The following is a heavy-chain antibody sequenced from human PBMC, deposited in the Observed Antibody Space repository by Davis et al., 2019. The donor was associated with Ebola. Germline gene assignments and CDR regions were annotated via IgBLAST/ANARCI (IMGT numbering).Heavy chain of an antibody. V-gene: IGHV2-26*01. CDR3: ARIQYSRDYYGMDV. CDR1: GFSLSNARMG. CDR2: IFSNDEK. Sequence: SGPTLVKPTETLTLTCTVSGFSLSNARMGVSWIRQPPGKALEWLAHIFSNDEKSYSTSLKSRLTISKDTSKSQVVLTMTNMDPVDTATYYCARIQYSRDYYGMDVWGQGTTVTVSS. D-gene: IGHD6-6*01. J-gene: IGHJ6*02.